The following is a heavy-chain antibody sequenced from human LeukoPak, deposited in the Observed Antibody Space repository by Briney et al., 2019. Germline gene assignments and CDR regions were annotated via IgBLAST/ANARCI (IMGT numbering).Heavy chain of an antibody. D-gene: IGHD6-19*01. CDR1: GFTFSSYA. CDR3: AKDLVYPRTVVIIGRAVAGSTGVY. Sequence: GGSLRLSRAASGFTFSSYAMSWVRQAPGKGLEWVSAISGSGGSTYYADSVKGRFTISRDNSKNTLYLQMNSLRAEDTAVYYCAKDLVYPRTVVIIGRAVAGSTGVYWGQGTLVTVSS. CDR2: ISGSGGST. J-gene: IGHJ4*02. V-gene: IGHV3-23*01.